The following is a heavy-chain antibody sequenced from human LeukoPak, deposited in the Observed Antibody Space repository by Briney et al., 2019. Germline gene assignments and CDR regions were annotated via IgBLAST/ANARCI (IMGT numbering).Heavy chain of an antibody. J-gene: IGHJ4*02. CDR3: ARATDQSLDY. V-gene: IGHV1-18*04. Sequence: GSVRVSCKASGYTFTSYGISWGRQAPGQGLEGMGWISDYNGKKNYAEKLKGGVTMTTATSTSTAYMELRSLRSDDTAVYYCARATDQSLDYWGQGTLVTVSS. CDR2: ISDYNGKK. CDR1: GYTFTSYG. D-gene: IGHD4-17*01.